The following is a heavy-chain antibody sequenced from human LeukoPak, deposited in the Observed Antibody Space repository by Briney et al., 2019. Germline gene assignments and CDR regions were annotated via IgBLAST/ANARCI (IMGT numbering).Heavy chain of an antibody. CDR3: ARDFWSGYYYYYYHMDV. D-gene: IGHD3-3*01. Sequence: PGGSLRLSCAASGFTFSDYYMSWIRQAPGKGLEWVSYISSSGSTIYYADSVKGRFTISRDNAKNSLYLQMNSLRAEDTAVYYCARDFWSGYYYYYYHMDVWGKGTTVTASS. CDR1: GFTFSDYY. V-gene: IGHV3-11*01. J-gene: IGHJ6*03. CDR2: ISSSGSTI.